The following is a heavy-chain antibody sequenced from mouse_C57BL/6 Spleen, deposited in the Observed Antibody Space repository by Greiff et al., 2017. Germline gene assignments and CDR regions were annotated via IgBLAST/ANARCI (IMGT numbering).Heavy chain of an antibody. J-gene: IGHJ4*01. CDR2: IGGAGST. V-gene: IGHV2-9*01. Sequence: VQLQESGPGLVAPSQSLSITCTVSGFSLTSYGVDWVRQPPGQGLEWLGVIGGAGSTNYNSPLMSRLSICKDNSTCKVVLKMNSLQTYDTAMYYCAKQEDDGDYYAMDYWGQGTSVTVSS. CDR3: AKQEDDGDYYAMDY. CDR1: GFSLTSYG.